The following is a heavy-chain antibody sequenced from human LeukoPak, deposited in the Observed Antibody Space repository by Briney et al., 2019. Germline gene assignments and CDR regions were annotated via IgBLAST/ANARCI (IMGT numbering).Heavy chain of an antibody. Sequence: GGSLRLSCAASGFTFSSYSMNGVRQAPGKGLEWVSSISSSSSYIYYADSVKGRFTISRDNAKNSLYLQMNSLRAEDTAVYYCARAISARNDYWGQGTLVTVSS. V-gene: IGHV3-21*01. D-gene: IGHD1-26*01. CDR3: ARAISARNDY. CDR1: GFTFSSYS. J-gene: IGHJ4*02. CDR2: ISSSSSYI.